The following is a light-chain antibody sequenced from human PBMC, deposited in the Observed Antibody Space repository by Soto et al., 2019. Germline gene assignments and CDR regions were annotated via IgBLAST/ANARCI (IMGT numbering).Light chain of an antibody. CDR1: QSVSSSY. J-gene: IGKJ1*01. CDR3: QQYGISLWT. Sequence: EIVLTQSPGTLSLSPGDRATLSCRASQSVSSSYLAWYQQKPGQAPRLLIYGASSRATGIPDRFSGSGSGTDFTLTISRLEPEDFAVYYCQQYGISLWTFGQGTKVDIK. CDR2: GAS. V-gene: IGKV3-20*01.